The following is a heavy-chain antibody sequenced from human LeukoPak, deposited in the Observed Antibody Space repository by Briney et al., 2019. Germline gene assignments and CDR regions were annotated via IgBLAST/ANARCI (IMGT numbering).Heavy chain of an antibody. CDR3: ARRVATNNYYYYYGLDV. D-gene: IGHD5-12*01. Sequence: SQTLSLTCTVSGGSISSGGYYWSWIRQHPGKGLEWIGYIYYSGSTYYNPSLKSRVTISVDTSMNQFSLKLSSVTAADTALYYCARRVATNNYYYYYGLDVWGQGTTVTVSS. CDR2: IYYSGST. CDR1: GGSISSGGYY. J-gene: IGHJ6*02. V-gene: IGHV4-31*03.